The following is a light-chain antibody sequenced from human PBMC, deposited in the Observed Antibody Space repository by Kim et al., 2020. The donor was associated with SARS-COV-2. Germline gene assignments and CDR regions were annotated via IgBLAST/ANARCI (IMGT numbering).Light chain of an antibody. V-gene: IGKV1-33*01. CDR3: QQYDAPPFT. J-gene: IGKJ5*01. CDR2: DAA. Sequence: GDRVTITCQASEDVSDYFNGYHQKPGEAPKVLIRDAANLESGVPSRFSRGGYGTEFSLTISSVQPEDMGTYYCQQYDAPPFTFGQGTRLEIK. CDR1: EDVSDY.